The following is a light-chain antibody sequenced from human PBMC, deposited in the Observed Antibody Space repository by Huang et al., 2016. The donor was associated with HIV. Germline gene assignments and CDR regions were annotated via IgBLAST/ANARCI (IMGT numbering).Light chain of an antibody. J-gene: IGKJ2*01. CDR3: QHDNSPSGT. CDR1: QNVSNW. Sequence: DIHMTQSPSTLSASVGDRVTITCRASQNVSNWLAWYQQKPGKAPKVLIYKASILETGVPSRFSGSGSGTECSLTINNLQPDDFATVDCQHDNSPSGTFGQGTKLEIK. CDR2: KAS. V-gene: IGKV1-5*03.